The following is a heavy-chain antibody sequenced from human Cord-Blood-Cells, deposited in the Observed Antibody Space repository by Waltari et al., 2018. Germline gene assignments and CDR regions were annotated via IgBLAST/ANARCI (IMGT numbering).Heavy chain of an antibody. V-gene: IGHV4-39*01. CDR3: ARLCGVGYDLIFWDY. CDR2: IYYSGST. J-gene: IGHJ4*02. D-gene: IGHD5-12*01. CDR1: GGSISSSSYY. Sequence: QLQLQESGPGLVKPSETLSLTYTVSGGSISSSSYYWGWIRQPPGKGLEWIGSIYYSGSTYYNPSLKSRVTISVDTSKNQFSLKLSSVTAADTAVYYCARLCGVGYDLIFWDYWGQGTLVTVSS.